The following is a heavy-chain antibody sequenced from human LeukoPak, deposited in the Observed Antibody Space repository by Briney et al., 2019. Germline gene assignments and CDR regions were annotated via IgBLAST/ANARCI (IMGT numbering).Heavy chain of an antibody. J-gene: IGHJ3*02. CDR2: ISGRGGST. Sequence: GGSLRLSCAASGFTFSSYAMSWVRQAPGKGLEWVSAISGRGGSTYYADSVKGRFTISRDNSKNTLYLQMNSLRAEDTAVYYCAKALWFGGFAFDIWGQGTMVTVSS. CDR3: AKALWFGGFAFDI. V-gene: IGHV3-23*01. CDR1: GFTFSSYA. D-gene: IGHD3-10*01.